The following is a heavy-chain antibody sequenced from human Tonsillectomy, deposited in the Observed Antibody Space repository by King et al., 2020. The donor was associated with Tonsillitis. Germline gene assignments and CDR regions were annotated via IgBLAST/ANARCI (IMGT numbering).Heavy chain of an antibody. J-gene: IGHJ6*02. CDR3: ARDLRIQYFVGDRGYYYYGMDV. D-gene: IGHD3-9*01. CDR1: GFSFSSYS. V-gene: IGHV3-48*01. Sequence: VQLVESGGGLVQPGGSLRLSCAASGFSFSSYSVNWVRQAPGKGPEWVSYISSTSSAIFYADSVKGRFTISRDNAKNSLYLQLDSRRAEDTAVYYCARDLRIQYFVGDRGYYYYGMDVWGQGTTVTVSS. CDR2: ISSTSSAI.